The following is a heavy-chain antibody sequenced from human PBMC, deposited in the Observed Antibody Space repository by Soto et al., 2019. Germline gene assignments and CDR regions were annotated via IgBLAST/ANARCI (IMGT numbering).Heavy chain of an antibody. V-gene: IGHV1-69*13. CDR2: TIPAFGTS. Sequence: SVKVSCKASGGTFSTSSISWVRQAPGKGLEWMGGTIPAFGTSNYAPSFQGRVTFTADASTSTAFMDLTNLRSEDTAFYYCAKGFNNNCEVFDLWGQGTLVTVSS. CDR3: AKGFNNNCEVFDL. D-gene: IGHD1-1*01. CDR1: GGTFSTSS. J-gene: IGHJ5*02.